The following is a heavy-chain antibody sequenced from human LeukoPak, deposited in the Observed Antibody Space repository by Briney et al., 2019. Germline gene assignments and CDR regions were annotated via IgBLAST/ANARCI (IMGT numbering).Heavy chain of an antibody. D-gene: IGHD3-10*01. Sequence: GRSLRLSCAASGFALSSYAMHWVRQAPGKGLEGVAVISYDGSNKYYADSVKGRFTISRDNSKNTLYLQMNSLRAEDTAVYYCARAGPSMVRGVIITGIFDYWGQGTLVTVSS. CDR2: ISYDGSNK. CDR3: ARAGPSMVRGVIITGIFDY. CDR1: GFALSSYA. V-gene: IGHV3-30*04. J-gene: IGHJ4*02.